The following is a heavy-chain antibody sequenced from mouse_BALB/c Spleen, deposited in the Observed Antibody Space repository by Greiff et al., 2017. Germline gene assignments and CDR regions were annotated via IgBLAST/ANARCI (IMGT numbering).Heavy chain of an antibody. CDR2: ISSGSSTI. Sequence: DVQLVESGGGLVQPGGSRKLSCAASGFTFSSFGMHWVRQAPEKGLEWVAYISSGSSTIYYADTVKGRFTISRDNPKNTLFLQMTSLRSEDTAMYYCARSGYYRYEDAMDYWGQGTSVTVSS. V-gene: IGHV5-17*02. CDR3: ARSGYYRYEDAMDY. CDR1: GFTFSSFG. D-gene: IGHD2-14*01. J-gene: IGHJ4*01.